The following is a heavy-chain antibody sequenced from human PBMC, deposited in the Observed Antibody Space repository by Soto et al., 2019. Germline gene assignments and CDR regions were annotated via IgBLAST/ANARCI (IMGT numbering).Heavy chain of an antibody. CDR3: ARRYGSAIDY. D-gene: IGHD1-26*01. Sequence: SETLSLTCTVSGGTVSSWYWSWIRQPPGKGLEWIGYIYYSGSTNCNPSLKSRVTISVDTSKNQFSLKLSSVTAADTAVYYCARRYGSAIDYWGQGTLVTVSS. CDR2: IYYSGST. CDR1: GGTVSSWY. J-gene: IGHJ4*02. V-gene: IGHV4-59*08.